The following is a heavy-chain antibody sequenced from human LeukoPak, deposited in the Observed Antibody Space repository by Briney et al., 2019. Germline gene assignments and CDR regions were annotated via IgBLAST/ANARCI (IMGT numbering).Heavy chain of an antibody. D-gene: IGHD5-18*01. Sequence: GGSLRLSCAASGFMFSSYWMSWVRQAPGKGLEWVANIKQDRSEKYYVDSVKGRFTVSRDNARNSLYLQMNSLRAEDTAVYYCARHLSGVTGYTYGRGIDYWGQGTLVTVSS. CDR2: IKQDRSEK. J-gene: IGHJ4*02. V-gene: IGHV3-7*01. CDR1: GFMFSSYW. CDR3: ARHLSGVTGYTYGRGIDY.